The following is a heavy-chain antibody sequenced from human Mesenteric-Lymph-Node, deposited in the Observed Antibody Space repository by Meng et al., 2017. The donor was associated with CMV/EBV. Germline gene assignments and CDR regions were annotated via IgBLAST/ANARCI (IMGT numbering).Heavy chain of an antibody. J-gene: IGHJ4*02. D-gene: IGHD3-10*01. Sequence: KASGYTFTTFSMHWVRQAPGQRLEWMGWITAANGDTKYSQKFQGRVTITRDTSASTAYMELSSLTSEDTAVYYCARYGSGSTFQFDYWGQGTLVTVSS. CDR3: ARYGSGSTFQFDY. CDR1: GYTFTTFS. CDR2: ITAANGDT. V-gene: IGHV1-3*01.